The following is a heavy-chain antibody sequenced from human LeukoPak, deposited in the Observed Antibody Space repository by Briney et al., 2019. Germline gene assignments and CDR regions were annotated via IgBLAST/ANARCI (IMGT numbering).Heavy chain of an antibody. D-gene: IGHD3-10*01. J-gene: IGHJ6*03. CDR1: GFTFSDYE. Sequence: PGGSLRLSCAASGFTFSDYEMNWVRQTPGKGLEWILHISTSGSIIHYADSVKGRFTISRDNAKNSLYLQMNSLRAEDTAVYYCARGPYASGTYGRRGWVHYMDVWGKGTTVTISS. CDR3: ARGPYASGTYGRRGWVHYMDV. V-gene: IGHV3-48*03. CDR2: ISTSGSII.